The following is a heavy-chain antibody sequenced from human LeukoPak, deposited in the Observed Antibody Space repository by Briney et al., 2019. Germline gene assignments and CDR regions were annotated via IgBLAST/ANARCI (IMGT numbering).Heavy chain of an antibody. CDR2: INPSGGST. CDR3: ARYLVGATTGGFDY. CDR1: GYTFTSYY. D-gene: IGHD1-26*01. Sequence: GASVTVSCTASGYTFTSYYMHWVRQAPGQGLEWMGIINPSGGSTSYAQKFQGRVTMTRDTSTSTVYMELSSLRSEDTAGYYCARYLVGATTGGFDYWGQGTLVTVSS. V-gene: IGHV1-46*01. J-gene: IGHJ4*02.